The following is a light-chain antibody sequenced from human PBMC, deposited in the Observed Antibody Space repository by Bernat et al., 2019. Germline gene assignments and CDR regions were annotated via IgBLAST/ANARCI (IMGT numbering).Light chain of an antibody. CDR1: QSVFDSSNNRNY. CDR2: WAS. Sequence: DIVMTQSPDSLPVSLGERATISCRSSQSVFDSSNNRNYLAWYRQRPGQPPNLLIYWASTRESGGPDRFSGSGSATDFTLTIDSLQAEDVAVYYCEQYYSSPPWTFGQGTKVEIK. J-gene: IGKJ1*01. CDR3: EQYYSSPPWT. V-gene: IGKV4-1*01.